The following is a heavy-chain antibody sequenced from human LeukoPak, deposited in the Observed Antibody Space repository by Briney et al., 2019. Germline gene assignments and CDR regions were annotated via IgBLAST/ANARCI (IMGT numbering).Heavy chain of an antibody. CDR2: ISSSGSTI. CDR1: GFTFSDYY. D-gene: IGHD6-19*01. J-gene: IGHJ4*02. Sequence: PGGSLRLSCAASGFTFSDYYMSWIRQAPGKGLEWVSYISSSGSTIYYADSVKGRFTISRDNAKNSLYLQMNSLRAEDTAVYYCARGDSSGWYLLYYFDYWGQGTLVTVSS. V-gene: IGHV3-11*04. CDR3: ARGDSSGWYLLYYFDY.